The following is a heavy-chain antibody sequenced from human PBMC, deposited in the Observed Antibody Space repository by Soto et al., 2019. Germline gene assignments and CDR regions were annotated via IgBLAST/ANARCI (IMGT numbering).Heavy chain of an antibody. J-gene: IGHJ6*02. Sequence: ASVKVSCKASGYTFTGYYMHWVRQAPGQGLEWMGWINPNSGGTNYAQKFQGRVTMTRDTSISTAYMELSRLRSDDTAVYYCASPIRAWNDYYYYGMDVWGQGTTVTVS. CDR1: GYTFTGYY. CDR2: INPNSGGT. CDR3: ASPIRAWNDYYYYGMDV. D-gene: IGHD1-1*01. V-gene: IGHV1-2*02.